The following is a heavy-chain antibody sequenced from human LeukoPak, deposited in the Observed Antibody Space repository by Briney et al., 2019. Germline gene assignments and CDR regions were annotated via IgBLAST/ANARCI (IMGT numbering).Heavy chain of an antibody. CDR1: GGSISSYY. Sequence: SETLSLTCTVSGGSISSYYWGWIRQPPGKGLEWIGSIYYSGSTYYNPSLKSRVTISVDTSKNQFSLKLSSVTAADTAVYYCARNGHYDFWSGYYGNYYYYGMDVWGQGTTVTVSS. CDR2: IYYSGST. D-gene: IGHD3-3*01. CDR3: ARNGHYDFWSGYYGNYYYYGMDV. J-gene: IGHJ6*02. V-gene: IGHV4-39*01.